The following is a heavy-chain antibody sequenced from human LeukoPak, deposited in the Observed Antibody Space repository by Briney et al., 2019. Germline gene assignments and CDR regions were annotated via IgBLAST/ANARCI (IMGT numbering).Heavy chain of an antibody. CDR2: MYLGDSET. Sequence: GESLKISCKGSGYSCTKYWIGWVRQMPGKGLEWLGIMYLGDSETRYSPSFQGQVTISADKSISTVYLQWSSLKASDTAMYYCVRHEGSISGWPFDYWGQGTLVTVSS. CDR1: GYSCTKYW. D-gene: IGHD6-19*01. CDR3: VRHEGSISGWPFDY. V-gene: IGHV5-51*01. J-gene: IGHJ4*02.